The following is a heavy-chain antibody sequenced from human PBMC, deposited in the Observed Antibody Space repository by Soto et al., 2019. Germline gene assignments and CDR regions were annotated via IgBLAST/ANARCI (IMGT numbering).Heavy chain of an antibody. CDR2: INPSGGST. CDR1: GYTFTSYY. V-gene: IGHV1-46*01. D-gene: IGHD3-22*01. CDR3: ARDDLASTMIVVAPGAFDI. J-gene: IGHJ3*02. Sequence: QVQLVQSGAEVKKPGASVKVSCKASGYTFTSYYMHWVRQAPGQGLEWMGIINPSGGSTSYAQKFQGGVTMTRDTSTSTVYMQLSSLRSEDTAVYYCARDDLASTMIVVAPGAFDIWAQGTMVAAAS.